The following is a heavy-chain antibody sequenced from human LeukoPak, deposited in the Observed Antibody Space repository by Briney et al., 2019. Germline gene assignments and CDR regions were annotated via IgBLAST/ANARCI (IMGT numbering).Heavy chain of an antibody. J-gene: IGHJ3*02. CDR3: ARVLPVVVAAHDAFDI. V-gene: IGHV1-2*02. Sequence: ASVKVSCKASGYTFTGYYMHWVRQAPGQGLEWMGWINPNSGGTNYAQKFQGGVTMTRDTSISTAYMELSRLRSDDTAVYYCARVLPVVVAAHDAFDIWGQGTMVTVSS. CDR2: INPNSGGT. D-gene: IGHD2-15*01. CDR1: GYTFTGYY.